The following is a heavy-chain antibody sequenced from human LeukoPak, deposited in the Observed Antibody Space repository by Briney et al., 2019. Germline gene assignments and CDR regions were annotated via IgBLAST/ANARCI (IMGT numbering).Heavy chain of an antibody. Sequence: TETLSLTCTVSGGSISSHYWSWIRQPPGKGLEWIGYIYYSGSTNYNPSLKSRVTISVDTSKNQFSLKLSSVTAADTAVYYCARVDCSSTSCYLDYWGQGTLVTVSS. J-gene: IGHJ4*02. D-gene: IGHD2-2*01. CDR1: GGSISSHY. CDR2: IYYSGST. V-gene: IGHV4-59*11. CDR3: ARVDCSSTSCYLDY.